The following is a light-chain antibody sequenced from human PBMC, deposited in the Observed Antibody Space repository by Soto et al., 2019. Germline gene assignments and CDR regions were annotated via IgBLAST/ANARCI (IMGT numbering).Light chain of an antibody. V-gene: IGKV4-1*01. Sequence: DIVMTQPPDSLAVSLGERATINCKSSQSVLYSSNNKNHLAWYQQKPGQPPKLLIYWASTRESGVPDRFSGSGSGTDFTLTISSLQAEDVAVYYCQQYYSTLTFGGGTKVEIK. CDR1: QSVLYSSNNKNH. J-gene: IGKJ4*01. CDR3: QQYYSTLT. CDR2: WAS.